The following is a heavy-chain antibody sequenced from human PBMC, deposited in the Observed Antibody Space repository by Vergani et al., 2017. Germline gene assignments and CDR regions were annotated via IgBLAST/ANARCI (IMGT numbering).Heavy chain of an antibody. CDR3: ARGEPSMVRGVTYFDY. Sequence: QVQLQESGPGLVKPSETLSLTCTVSGGSISSYYWCWIRQPPGKGLEWFGYIYFSGSTNYNPSLKIRVTISVDTSKNQCSLKLSSVTAADTAVYYCARGEPSMVRGVTYFDYWGQGTLVTVSS. D-gene: IGHD3-10*01. V-gene: IGHV4-4*08. J-gene: IGHJ4*02. CDR1: GGSISSYY. CDR2: IYFSGST.